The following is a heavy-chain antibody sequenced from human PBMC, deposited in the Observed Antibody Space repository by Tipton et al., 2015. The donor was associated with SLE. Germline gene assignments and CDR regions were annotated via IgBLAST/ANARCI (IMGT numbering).Heavy chain of an antibody. D-gene: IGHD1-26*01. J-gene: IGHJ4*02. CDR1: GGSISSYY. V-gene: IGHV4-4*07. CDR3: ARGGGSYYDY. Sequence: LRLSCTVSGGSISSYYGSWIRQPACGGLGWIGRLYTKENTNYNPSLKSRITLSLDTSKNQFSLRVNSATAADTAVYYCARGGGSYYDYWGQGTLVTVSS. CDR2: LYTKENT.